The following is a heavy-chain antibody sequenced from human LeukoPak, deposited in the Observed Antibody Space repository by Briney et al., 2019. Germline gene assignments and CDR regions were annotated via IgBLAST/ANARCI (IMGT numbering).Heavy chain of an antibody. CDR1: GGTFSSYA. CDR3: ARDRGYSYGHDLYYYYGMDV. J-gene: IGHJ6*02. V-gene: IGHV1-69*13. Sequence: GASVTVSCKASGGTFSSYAISWVRQAPGQGLEWMGWIIPIFGTANYAQKFQGRVTITADESTSTAYMELSSLRSEDTAVYYRARDRGYSYGHDLYYYYGMDVWGQGTTVTVSS. D-gene: IGHD5-18*01. CDR2: IIPIFGTA.